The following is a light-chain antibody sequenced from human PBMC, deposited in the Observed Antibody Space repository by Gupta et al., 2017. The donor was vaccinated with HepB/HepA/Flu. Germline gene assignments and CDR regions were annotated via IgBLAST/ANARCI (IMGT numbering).Light chain of an antibody. CDR1: SSNIGTNP. Sequence: QSVLTQPPSASGTPGQRVTISCSGSSSNIGTNPVSWYHQLPGAAPKLLIYTNNQRPSGVPGRFSGSKSDTSASLAISGLQSEDDADYYCAAWDDSLNGFVFGTGIKVTVL. CDR3: AAWDDSLNGFV. V-gene: IGLV1-44*01. CDR2: TNN. J-gene: IGLJ1*01.